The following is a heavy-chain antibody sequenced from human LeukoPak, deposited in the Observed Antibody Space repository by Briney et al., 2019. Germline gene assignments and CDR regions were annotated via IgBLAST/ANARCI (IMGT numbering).Heavy chain of an antibody. J-gene: IGHJ4*02. D-gene: IGHD6-13*01. V-gene: IGHV4-59*01. CDR1: GGSISSYY. Sequence: SETLSLTCTVSGGSISSYYWSWIRQPPGKGLEWIGHIYYSGTTNYNPSLKSRVTISVDTSKNQFSLKLSSVTAADTAVYYCARGVYIAAAQYAYWGQGTLVTVSS. CDR3: ARGVYIAAAQYAY. CDR2: IYYSGTT.